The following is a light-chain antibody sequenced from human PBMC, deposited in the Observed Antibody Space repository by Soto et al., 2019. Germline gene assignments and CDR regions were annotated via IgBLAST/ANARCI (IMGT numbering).Light chain of an antibody. CDR3: MQGTHWPPYS. Sequence: DVVMTQSPLSLAVSLGQPASISCRSSQSLVHSDGNTDLNWFHQRPGQSPRCLIYKVSDRDSGVPDRINGSWSGSDCTLIIGRVEAEDVGVYYVMQGTHWPPYSFGQGTKLEIK. V-gene: IGKV2-30*02. CDR1: QSLVHSDGNTD. J-gene: IGKJ2*01. CDR2: KVS.